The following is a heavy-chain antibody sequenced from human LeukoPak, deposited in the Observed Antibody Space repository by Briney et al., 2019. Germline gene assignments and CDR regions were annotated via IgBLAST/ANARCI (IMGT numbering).Heavy chain of an antibody. D-gene: IGHD3-22*01. CDR3: ASYSYYYDSSGYFDY. CDR1: GGSISSGGYS. J-gene: IGHJ4*02. CDR2: IYHSGST. Sequence: PSQTLSLTCAVSGGSISSGGYSWSWIRQPPGKGLEWIGYIYHSGSTYYNPSLKSRATISVDRSKNQFSLKLSSVTAADTAVYYCASYSYYYDSSGYFDYWGQGTLVTVSS. V-gene: IGHV4-30-2*02.